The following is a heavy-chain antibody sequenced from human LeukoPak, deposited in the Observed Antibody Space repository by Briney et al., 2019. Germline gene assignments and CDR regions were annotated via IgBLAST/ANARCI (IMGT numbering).Heavy chain of an antibody. V-gene: IGHV3-21*01. D-gene: IGHD1-26*01. CDR1: GFTFSSYS. CDR2: ISSSSSYI. J-gene: IGHJ3*02. CDR3: ARVRGGSGSSYAADAFDI. Sequence: GGSLRLPCAASGFTFSSYSMNWVRQAPGKGLEWVSSISSSSSYIYYADSVKGRFTISRDNAKNSLYLQMNSLRAEDTAVYYCARVRGGSGSSYAADAFDIWGQGTMVTVSS.